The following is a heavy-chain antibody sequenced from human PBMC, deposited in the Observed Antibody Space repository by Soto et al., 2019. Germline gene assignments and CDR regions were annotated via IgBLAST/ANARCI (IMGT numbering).Heavy chain of an antibody. V-gene: IGHV4-4*02. D-gene: IGHD2-15*01. CDR3: ARGDCSGGSCYSVSVWFDP. J-gene: IGHJ5*02. CDR2: IYHSGST. Sequence: QVQLQESGPGLVKPSGTLSLTCAVSGGSISNSNWWSWVRQPPGKGLEWIGEIYHSGSTNYNPSLKIRVTISVDKSKNQFSLKLSSVTAADTAVYYCARGDCSGGSCYSVSVWFDPWGQGTLVTVSS. CDR1: GGSISNSNW.